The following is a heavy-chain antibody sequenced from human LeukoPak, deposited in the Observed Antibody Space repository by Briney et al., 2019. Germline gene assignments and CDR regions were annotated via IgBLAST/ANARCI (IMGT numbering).Heavy chain of an antibody. D-gene: IGHD7-27*01. J-gene: IGHJ3*02. V-gene: IGHV3-72*01. CDR2: TRNKANSYTT. Sequence: GGSLRLSCAAPGFTFSDHYMDWVRQAPGKGLEWVGRTRNKANSYTTEYAASVKGRFTISRDDSKNSLYLQMNSLKTEDTAVYYCAGEPLGISRAFDIWGQGTMVTVSS. CDR3: AGEPLGISRAFDI. CDR1: GFTFSDHY.